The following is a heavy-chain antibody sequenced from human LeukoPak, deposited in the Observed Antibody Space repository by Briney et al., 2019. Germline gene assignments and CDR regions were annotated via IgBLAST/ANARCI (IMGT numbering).Heavy chain of an antibody. CDR2: IRGGGGVK. D-gene: IGHD5-18*01. J-gene: IGHJ3*02. Sequence: GGSLSLSCAASGFIFDDYAMHWVRQAPGKGLEYVLVIRGGGGVKYYAASVKGRFTISRDNSKNTLYLQMNSLRAEDTAVYYCAKSSHSYGNDALDIWGQGTMVTVSS. V-gene: IGHV3-23*01. CDR3: AKSSHSYGNDALDI. CDR1: GFIFDDYA.